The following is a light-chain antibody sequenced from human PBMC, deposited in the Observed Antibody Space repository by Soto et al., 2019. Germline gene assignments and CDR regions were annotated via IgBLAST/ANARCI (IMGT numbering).Light chain of an antibody. CDR2: DTS. Sequence: QAVVTQEPSLTVSPGGTVTLTGGSSTGAVTSGHYPYWFQQKPGQAPRTLIYDTSNKHSWTPARFSGSLLGGKAALTLSGAQPEDEAEYYCLLSYSGARLVVFGGGTQLTVL. J-gene: IGLJ2*01. CDR1: TGAVTSGHY. CDR3: LLSYSGARLVV. V-gene: IGLV7-46*01.